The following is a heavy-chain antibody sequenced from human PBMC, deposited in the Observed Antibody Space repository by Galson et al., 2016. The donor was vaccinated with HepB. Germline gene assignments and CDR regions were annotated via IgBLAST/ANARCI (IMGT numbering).Heavy chain of an antibody. CDR1: GFDFSSYA. CDR3: AKSAVAKVVYYYYGMDV. Sequence: SLRLSCAASGFDFSSYAMNWVRQAPGKGLEWVSSITGGGGGTYYADSVKGRFTIYRDNSNNTLYLQMNSLTAEDKAIYYCAKSAVAKVVYYYYGMDVWGKGTTVTVSS. V-gene: IGHV3-23*01. CDR2: ITGGGGGT. J-gene: IGHJ6*04. D-gene: IGHD6-13*01.